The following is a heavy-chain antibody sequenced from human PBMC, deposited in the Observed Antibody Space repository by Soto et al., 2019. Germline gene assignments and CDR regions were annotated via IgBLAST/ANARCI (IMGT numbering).Heavy chain of an antibody. CDR3: AKAPPSPYCSSTSCYHTHFDY. D-gene: IGHD2-2*01. CDR1: GFTFSSYA. Sequence: GGSLRLSCAASGFTFSSYAMSWVRQAPGKGLEWVSAISGSGGSTYYADSVKGRFTISRDNSKNTLYLQTNSRRAEDTVVYYCAKAPPSPYCSSTSCYHTHFDYSGQETLVTVSS. V-gene: IGHV3-23*01. J-gene: IGHJ4*02. CDR2: ISGSGGST.